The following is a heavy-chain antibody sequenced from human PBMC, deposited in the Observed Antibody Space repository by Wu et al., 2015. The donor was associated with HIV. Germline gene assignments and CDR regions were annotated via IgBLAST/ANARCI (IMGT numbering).Heavy chain of an antibody. Sequence: QAQLVQSGPEAKRPGASVNISCKASYILTSYPIGWVRQAPGQRLEWMGWMNPYNAKVKSARRFEDRLTMTTETSTETAYTELRSLTSGDTAIYYCARDGSLSALENWLNPWGQGTLVTVSS. CDR2: MNPYNAKV. D-gene: IGHD1-1*01. CDR3: ARDGSLSALENWLNP. J-gene: IGHJ5*02. V-gene: IGHV1-18*01. CDR1: YILTSYP.